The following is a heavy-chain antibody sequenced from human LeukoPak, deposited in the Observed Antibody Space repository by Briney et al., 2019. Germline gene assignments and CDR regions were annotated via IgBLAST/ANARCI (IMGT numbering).Heavy chain of an antibody. D-gene: IGHD4-17*01. J-gene: IGHJ3*02. CDR3: ARSLYGRDAFDI. Sequence: GGSLRLSCAASGFTFSSYAMHWVRQAPGKGPEWVAVISYDGSNKYYADSVKGRFTISRDNSKNTLYLQMNSLRAEDTAVYYCARSLYGRDAFDIWGQGTMVTVSS. V-gene: IGHV3-30-3*01. CDR1: GFTFSSYA. CDR2: ISYDGSNK.